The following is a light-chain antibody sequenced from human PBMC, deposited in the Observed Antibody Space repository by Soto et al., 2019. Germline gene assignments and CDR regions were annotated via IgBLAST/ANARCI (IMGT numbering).Light chain of an antibody. CDR1: SSDVGDYKF. CDR3: SSYAGNNNVV. Sequence: SALTQPTSASGSPGQSVTISCTGTSSDVGDYKFVSWYQQHPGKAPKLLIYEVSRRPSGVPDRFSGSKSGNTASLTVSGLQAEDEADYYCSSYAGNNNVVFGGGTKLTVL. CDR2: EVS. J-gene: IGLJ2*01. V-gene: IGLV2-8*01.